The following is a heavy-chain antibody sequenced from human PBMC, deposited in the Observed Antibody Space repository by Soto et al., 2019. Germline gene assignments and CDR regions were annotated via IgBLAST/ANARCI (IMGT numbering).Heavy chain of an antibody. Sequence: GGSVRLSCAASGFTFSRYVMTWVRQAPGKGLEWVSAISGSGENTYYADSVKGRFTISRDNSKNTLYLQMNSLRAEDTAVYYCAKVVSQSSAWGGGPDYWGQGTLVTVSS. J-gene: IGHJ4*02. CDR3: AKVVSQSSAWGGGPDY. V-gene: IGHV3-23*01. D-gene: IGHD6-19*01. CDR1: GFTFSRYV. CDR2: ISGSGENT.